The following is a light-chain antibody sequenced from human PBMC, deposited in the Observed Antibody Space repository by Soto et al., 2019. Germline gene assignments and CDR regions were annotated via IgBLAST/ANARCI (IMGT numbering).Light chain of an antibody. Sequence: EIVMTQSPATLSVSPGKRATLSCRASQTVSTNLAWYQQKPGQAPRLLIYGASTRAAGLPARFSGSGSGTEFTLTIDSLQSEDFAVYFCQQYNYWPRTFGQGTKVEIK. CDR1: QTVSTN. CDR3: QQYNYWPRT. CDR2: GAS. J-gene: IGKJ1*01. V-gene: IGKV3-15*01.